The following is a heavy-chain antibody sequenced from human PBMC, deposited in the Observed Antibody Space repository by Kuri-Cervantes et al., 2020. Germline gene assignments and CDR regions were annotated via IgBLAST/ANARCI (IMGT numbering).Heavy chain of an antibody. Sequence: SGPTLVKPTQTLTLTCTFSGFSISTSGMCVSWIRQPPGKALEWLARIDWDDDKYYSTSLKTRLTISKDTSKNQMVLTMTNMDPVDTATYYCARDYGDSSNPYYYYGMDVWGQGTTVTVSS. J-gene: IGHJ6*02. CDR2: IDWDDDK. D-gene: IGHD4-17*01. CDR3: ARDYGDSSNPYYYYGMDV. CDR1: GFSISTSGMC. V-gene: IGHV2-70*11.